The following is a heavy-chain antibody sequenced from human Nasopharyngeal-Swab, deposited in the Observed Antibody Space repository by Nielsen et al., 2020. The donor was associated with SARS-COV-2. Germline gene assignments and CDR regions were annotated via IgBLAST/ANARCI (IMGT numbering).Heavy chain of an antibody. D-gene: IGHD6-19*01. J-gene: IGHJ5*02. Sequence: RQAPGKGLEWIGTIHNSGTTYTNPSLKSRASISIDMSNNQLSLELTSVTAADTAVYYCATPVAVAGRGRWFDPWGQGTLVTVSS. V-gene: IGHV4-39*01. CDR3: ATPVAVAGRGRWFDP. CDR2: IHNSGTT.